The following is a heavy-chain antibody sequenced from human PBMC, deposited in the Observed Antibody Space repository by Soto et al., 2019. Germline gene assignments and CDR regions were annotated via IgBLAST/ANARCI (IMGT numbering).Heavy chain of an antibody. CDR3: ARVRRRVAGLYFDY. D-gene: IGHD6-19*01. CDR2: INHSGST. Sequence: QVQLQQWGAGLLKPSETLSLTCAVYGGSFSGYYWSWIRQPPGKGLEWIGEINHSGSTNYNPSLKSRVTISVDTSKNQFSLKLSSVTAADTAVYYCARVRRRVAGLYFDYWGQGTLVTVSS. CDR1: GGSFSGYY. J-gene: IGHJ4*02. V-gene: IGHV4-34*01.